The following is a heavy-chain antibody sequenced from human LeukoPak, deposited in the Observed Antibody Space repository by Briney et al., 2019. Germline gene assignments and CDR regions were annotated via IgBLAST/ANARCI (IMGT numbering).Heavy chain of an antibody. CDR1: GFIFSDYY. CDR3: ARSGNYGDFDH. V-gene: IGHV3-11*01. Sequence: GGSLRLSCEASGFIFSDYYMNWIRQAPGKGLEWVSSVSSSGNIIQYADSVKSRFTISRDNAKNALCLQMNSLRVDDTAVYFCARSGNYGDFDHWGQGTLVTVSS. CDR2: VSSSGNII. D-gene: IGHD4-17*01. J-gene: IGHJ4*02.